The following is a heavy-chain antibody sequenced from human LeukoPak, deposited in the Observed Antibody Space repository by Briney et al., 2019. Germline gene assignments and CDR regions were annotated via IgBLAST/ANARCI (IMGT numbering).Heavy chain of an antibody. V-gene: IGHV1-18*01. CDR2: ISAYNGNT. J-gene: IGHJ6*03. D-gene: IGHD1-1*01. CDR3: ARKGTGTTSQNYYYYYMDV. Sequence: ASVKVSCKASGYTFTSYGISWVRQAPGQGLEWMGWISAYNGNTNYAQKLQGRVTMTRDTSISTAYMELSRLRSDDTAVYYCARKGTGTTSQNYYYYYMDVWGKGTTVTISS. CDR1: GYTFTSYG.